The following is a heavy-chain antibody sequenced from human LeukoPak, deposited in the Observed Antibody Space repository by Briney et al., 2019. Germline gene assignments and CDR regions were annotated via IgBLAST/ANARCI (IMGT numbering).Heavy chain of an antibody. CDR3: AKAVSGFYFDGLGDY. D-gene: IGHD3-9*01. V-gene: IGHV3-23*01. J-gene: IGHJ4*02. CDR1: GCTFSSYA. Sequence: QSGGSLRLSCAASGCTFSSYAMSWVRQAPGKGLEWVSAISGSGGSTYYADSVKGRFTISRDNSKNTLYLQMNSLRAEDTAVYYCAKAVSGFYFDGLGDYWGQGTLVTVSS. CDR2: ISGSGGST.